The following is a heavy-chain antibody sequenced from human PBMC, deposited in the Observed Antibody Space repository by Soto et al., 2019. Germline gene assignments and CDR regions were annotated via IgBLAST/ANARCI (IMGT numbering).Heavy chain of an antibody. CDR3: ASDEPAYCRGDNCEHYFDY. V-gene: IGHV1-18*01. J-gene: IGHJ4*02. CDR1: GYTFTTYG. D-gene: IGHD2-15*01. Sequence: QVQLVQSGAEVKKPGASVKVSCKTSGYTFTTYGVSWVRQAPGLGLEWMGWISGYNGNTNSAPKFQGRVSMTTDTSTSTAYMELRSLRSDDTAVYYCASDEPAYCRGDNCEHYFDYWGQGTLVTVYS. CDR2: ISGYNGNT.